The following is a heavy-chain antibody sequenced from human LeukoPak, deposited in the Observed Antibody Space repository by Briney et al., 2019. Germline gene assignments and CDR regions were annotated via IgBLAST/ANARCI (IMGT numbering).Heavy chain of an antibody. Sequence: SETLSLTCTVSGGSISSYYWSWIRQPPGKGLEWIGYIYYSGSTNYNPSLKSRVTISVDTSKNQFSLKLSSVTAADTAVYYCARLDYYILRYWGQGTLVTVSS. V-gene: IGHV4-59*01. CDR1: GGSISSYY. CDR2: IYYSGST. J-gene: IGHJ4*02. CDR3: ARLDYYILRY. D-gene: IGHD3-9*01.